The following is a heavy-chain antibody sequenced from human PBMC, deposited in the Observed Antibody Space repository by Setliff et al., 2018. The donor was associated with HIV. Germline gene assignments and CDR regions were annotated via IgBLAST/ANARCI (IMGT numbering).Heavy chain of an antibody. CDR3: ARHAAAAPFRY. CDR1: GGSMNSYY. V-gene: IGHV4-4*09. J-gene: IGHJ4*02. D-gene: IGHD6-13*01. CDR2: IYTSGST. Sequence: SETLSLTCTVSGGSMNSYYWSWIRQPPGKGLEWIGYIYTSGSTKYNPSLKSRVTILVDPSKNQFSLKLSSVTAADTAVYFCARHAAAAPFRYWGQGTLVTVSS.